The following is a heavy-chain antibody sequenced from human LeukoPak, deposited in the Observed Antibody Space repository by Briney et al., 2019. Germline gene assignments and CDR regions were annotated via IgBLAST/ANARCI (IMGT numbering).Heavy chain of an antibody. CDR2: INPNSGGT. D-gene: IGHD5-18*01. V-gene: IGHV1-2*02. CDR3: ARDHVDTAMVLDY. J-gene: IGHJ4*02. CDR1: GYTFTGYY. Sequence: ASVKVSCKASGYTFTGYYMHWVRQAPGQGLEWMGWINPNSGGTNYAQKFQGRVTMTRDTSISTAYMELSRLRSDGTAVYYCARDHVDTAMVLDYWGQGTLVTVSS.